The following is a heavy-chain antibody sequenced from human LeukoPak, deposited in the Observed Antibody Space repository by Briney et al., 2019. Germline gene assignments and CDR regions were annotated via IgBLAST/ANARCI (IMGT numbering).Heavy chain of an antibody. CDR2: INHSGST. J-gene: IGHJ4*02. CDR1: GGSFSGYY. V-gene: IGHV4-34*01. D-gene: IGHD1-26*01. CDR3: ARGLRSYFGYLDY. Sequence: PSETLSLTCAVYGGSFSGYYWSWIRQPPGKGLEWIGEINHSGSTNYNPSLKSRVTISVDTSKNQFSLKLSSVTAADTAVYYCARGLRSYFGYLDYWGQGTLVTVSS.